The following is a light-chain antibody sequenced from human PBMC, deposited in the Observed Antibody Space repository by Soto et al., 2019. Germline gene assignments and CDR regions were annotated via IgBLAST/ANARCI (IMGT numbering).Light chain of an antibody. J-gene: IGKJ4*01. CDR2: DAS. V-gene: IGKV3-11*01. CDR3: QHRSSWPLT. CDR1: QSVSSY. Sequence: EIVMTQSRATLSVSPGERATLSCRASQSVSSYLVWYQQKPGQAPRLLIYDASNRATGIPARFSGSGSGTDFTLTISSLEPEDFAVYYCQHRSSWPLTFGGGTKV.